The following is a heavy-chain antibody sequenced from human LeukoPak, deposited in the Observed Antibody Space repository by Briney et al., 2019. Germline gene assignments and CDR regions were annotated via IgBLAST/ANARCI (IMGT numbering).Heavy chain of an antibody. CDR3: TTSPNSGWYSGYFQH. CDR2: IKSKTDGGTT. CDR1: GFTFSNAW. J-gene: IGHJ1*01. D-gene: IGHD6-19*01. Sequence: GGSLRLSCAASGFTFSNAWMSWVRQAPGKGLEWVGRIKSKTDGGTTDYAAPVKGRFTISRDDSKNTLYLQMNSLKTEDTAVYYCTTSPNSGWYSGYFQHWGQGTLVTVSS. V-gene: IGHV3-15*01.